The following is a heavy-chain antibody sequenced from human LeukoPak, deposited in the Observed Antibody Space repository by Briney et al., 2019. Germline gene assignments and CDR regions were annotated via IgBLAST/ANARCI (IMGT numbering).Heavy chain of an antibody. CDR3: AREAGYSLI. CDR2: INTDGSST. J-gene: IGHJ3*02. Sequence: GGSLRLSCAASGFTFSDYWMHWVRQAPGTGLVWVSRINTDGSSTSYADSVKGRFTISRDNAKNTLYLQMNSLRAEDTAVYYCAREAGYSLIWGQGTMVTVSS. V-gene: IGHV3-74*01. CDR1: GFTFSDYW. D-gene: IGHD6-13*01.